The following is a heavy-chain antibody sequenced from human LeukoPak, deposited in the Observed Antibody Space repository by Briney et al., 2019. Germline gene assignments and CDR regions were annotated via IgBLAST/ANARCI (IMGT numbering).Heavy chain of an antibody. CDR1: GGPISSSSHY. CDR2: AYYSGST. D-gene: IGHD4-23*01. J-gene: IGHJ4*02. CDR3: ARDRDYGGAYVDY. Sequence: PSETLSLTCTVSGGPISSSSHYWGWIRQPPGKGLEWIGSAYYSGSTNYNPSLKSRVTMSVDTSKDQFSLKLSSVTAADTAVYYCARDRDYGGAYVDYWGQGTLVTVSS. V-gene: IGHV4-39*07.